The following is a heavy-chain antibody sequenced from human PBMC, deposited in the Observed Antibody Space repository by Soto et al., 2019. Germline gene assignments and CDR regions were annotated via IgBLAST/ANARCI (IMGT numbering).Heavy chain of an antibody. CDR1: GGSISSSSYY. CDR3: AIHANDFWSGYRKLNWFDP. CDR2: IYYSGST. D-gene: IGHD3-3*01. J-gene: IGHJ5*02. V-gene: IGHV4-39*01. Sequence: SETLSLTCTVSGGSISSSSYYWGWIRQPPGKGLEWIGSIYYSGSTYYNPSLKSRLTISVDTSKNQFSLKLSSVTAADTAVYYCAIHANDFWSGYRKLNWFDPWGQGTLVTVSS.